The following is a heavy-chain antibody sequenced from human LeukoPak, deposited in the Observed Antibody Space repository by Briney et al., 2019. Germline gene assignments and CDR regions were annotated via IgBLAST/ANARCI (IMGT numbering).Heavy chain of an antibody. CDR3: ARAWAADYFDY. CDR1: GGSISSYY. Sequence: SETLSLTCTVYGGSISSYYWSWIRQPPGRGLEWIGYMYYSGSTNHNPSLKSRVTISVDTSKNQFSLKLSSVTAADTAVYYCARAWAADYFDYWGQGTLVTVSS. J-gene: IGHJ4*02. V-gene: IGHV4-59*01. CDR2: MYYSGST.